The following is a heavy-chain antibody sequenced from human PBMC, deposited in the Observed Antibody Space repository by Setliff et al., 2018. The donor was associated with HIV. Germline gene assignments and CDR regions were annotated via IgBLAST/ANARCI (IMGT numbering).Heavy chain of an antibody. CDR2: INPSGDFT. J-gene: IGHJ4*02. CDR3: ARDSSTGFFSAAY. D-gene: IGHD6-19*01. V-gene: IGHV1-46*02. Sequence: ASVKVSCKASGYTFNTYYVHWVRQAPGQGLEWMGLINPSGDFTFYAQKFQGRVIMTRDTSANTVYLEIRSLISKDTAVYYCARDSSTGFFSAAYWGQGALVTAPQ. CDR1: GYTFNTYY.